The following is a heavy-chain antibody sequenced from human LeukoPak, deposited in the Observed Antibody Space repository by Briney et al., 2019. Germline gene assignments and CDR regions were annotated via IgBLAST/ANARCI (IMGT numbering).Heavy chain of an antibody. CDR3: ARGDHYYDSSGYLYYFDI. V-gene: IGHV3-30*01. J-gene: IGHJ4*02. Sequence: PGGSLRLSCAASEITFTSYTMHWVRQAPGKGLEWVAVTSYDGSKKYYADSVKGRFTISRDNSKNTLYLQMNSLRAEDTAVYFCARGDHYYDSSGYLYYFDIWGQGTLVTVYS. D-gene: IGHD3-22*01. CDR1: EITFTSYT. CDR2: TSYDGSKK.